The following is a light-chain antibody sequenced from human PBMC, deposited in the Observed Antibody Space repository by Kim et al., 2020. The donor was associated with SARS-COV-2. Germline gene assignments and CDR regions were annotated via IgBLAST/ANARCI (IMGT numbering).Light chain of an antibody. CDR1: QSISRN. Sequence: YVTAGERHTRTGRANQSISRNLCRYQQKPGQAPRVRKYDASTRAAGIPARFRGSGSGTEFTLTISSLQSDDFATDYWQQHHYWRAFGQGTRLEIK. J-gene: IGKJ5*01. CDR3: QQHHYWRA. V-gene: IGKV3-15*01. CDR2: DAS.